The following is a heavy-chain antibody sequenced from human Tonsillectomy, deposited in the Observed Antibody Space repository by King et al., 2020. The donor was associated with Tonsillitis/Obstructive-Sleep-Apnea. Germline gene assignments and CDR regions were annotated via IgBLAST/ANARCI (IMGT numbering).Heavy chain of an antibody. CDR1: GFKFRSSS. CDR3: ARDTYGDYASGAFDV. J-gene: IGHJ3*01. CDR2: ISSGSTYI. D-gene: IGHD4-17*01. Sequence: VQLVESGGGLVKSGGSLRLSCVASGFKFRSSSMNWVRQAPGKGLEWISSISSGSTYIYSADSAQGRFSISRDNAKNSLYLQMNSLRVEDTAVYYCARDTYGDYASGAFDVWGHGTMVAVSS. V-gene: IGHV3-21*01.